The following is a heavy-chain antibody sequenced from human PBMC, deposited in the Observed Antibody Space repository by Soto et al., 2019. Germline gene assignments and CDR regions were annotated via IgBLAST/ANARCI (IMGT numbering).Heavy chain of an antibody. Sequence: EVQLVESGGGLVQPGGSLKLSCAASGFTFSGSAMYWVRQASGKGLEWVGRIRSKANSYATAYAASVKGRFTISRDDSKNTAYLQMNSLKTEDTAVYYCTRPPSGRYCSSTSCYVPVDWGQGTLVTVSS. CDR3: TRPPSGRYCSSTSCYVPVD. J-gene: IGHJ4*02. D-gene: IGHD2-2*01. CDR1: GFTFSGSA. CDR2: IRSKANSYAT. V-gene: IGHV3-73*02.